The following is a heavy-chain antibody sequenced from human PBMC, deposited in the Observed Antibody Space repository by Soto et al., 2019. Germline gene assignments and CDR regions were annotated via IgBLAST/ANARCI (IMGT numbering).Heavy chain of an antibody. D-gene: IGHD2-21*02. CDR1: GFTFRNYG. J-gene: IGHJ4*02. CDR2: ISGSGGET. V-gene: IGHV3-23*01. CDR3: AKGTAYCGGACHYSFDC. Sequence: EVQLLESGGGLVQPGGSLRLSCAASGFTFRNYGMTWVRQAAGKGLEWVSAISGSGGETRYSDSVKGRFTISRDNSQNTLYLQMDSLRADDPAVYYCAKGTAYCGGACHYSFDCWGQGTLVTVSS.